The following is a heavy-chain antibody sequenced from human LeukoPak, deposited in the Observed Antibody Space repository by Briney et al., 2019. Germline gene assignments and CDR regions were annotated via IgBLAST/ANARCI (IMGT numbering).Heavy chain of an antibody. J-gene: IGHJ4*02. CDR2: IKQDGSEK. CDR3: ARDSHSYGYEY. CDR1: GFTFSDYW. V-gene: IGHV3-7*01. Sequence: GGSLRLSCAASGFTFSDYWIDWVRQAPGKGLEWVANIKQDGSEKYYVDSVRGRFTISRDNAKNSLYLQLNSLRAEDTAVYYCARDSHSYGYEYWGQGTLVTVSS. D-gene: IGHD5-18*01.